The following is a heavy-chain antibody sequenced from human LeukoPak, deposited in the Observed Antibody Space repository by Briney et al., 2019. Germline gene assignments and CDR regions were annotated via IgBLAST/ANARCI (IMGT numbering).Heavy chain of an antibody. CDR2: IFYSGST. Sequence: SETLSLTCTVSGGSISSGGYYWSWIRQHPGKGLEWIGYIFYSGSTYYNPSLKSRVTISVDTSKNQFSLKLSSVTAADTAVYYCARVTTFLSDPFDYWGQGTLVTVSS. D-gene: IGHD4-17*01. CDR3: ARVTTFLSDPFDY. J-gene: IGHJ4*02. V-gene: IGHV4-31*03. CDR1: GGSISSGGYY.